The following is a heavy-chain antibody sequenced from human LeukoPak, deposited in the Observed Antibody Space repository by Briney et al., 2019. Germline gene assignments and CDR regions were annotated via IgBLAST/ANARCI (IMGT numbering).Heavy chain of an antibody. Sequence: QAGGSLRLSCAASGFTFSSYWMSWVRQAPGKGLEWVANIKQDGSEKYYVDSVKGRFTISRDNAKNSLYLQMNSLRAEDTAVYYCARDGRYSSGWYVPHYFDYWGQGTLVTVSS. CDR2: IKQDGSEK. CDR3: ARDGRYSSGWYVPHYFDY. CDR1: GFTFSSYW. V-gene: IGHV3-7*01. J-gene: IGHJ4*02. D-gene: IGHD6-19*01.